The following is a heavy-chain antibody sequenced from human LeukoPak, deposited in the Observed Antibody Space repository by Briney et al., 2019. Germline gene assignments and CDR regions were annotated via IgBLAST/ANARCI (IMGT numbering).Heavy chain of an antibody. D-gene: IGHD6-13*01. V-gene: IGHV3-21*01. CDR1: GFTFSSYA. Sequence: GGSLRLSCAASGFTFSSYAMSWVRQAPGKGLEWVSSISSSSSYIYYADSVKGRFTISRDNAKNSLYLQMNSLRAEDTAVYYCARGIAAVYDYWGQGTLVTVSS. CDR3: ARGIAAVYDY. CDR2: ISSSSSYI. J-gene: IGHJ4*02.